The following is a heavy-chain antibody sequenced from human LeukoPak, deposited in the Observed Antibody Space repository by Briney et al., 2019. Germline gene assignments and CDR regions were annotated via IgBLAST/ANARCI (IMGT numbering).Heavy chain of an antibody. Sequence: GGSLRLSCATSGFSFTDYPMNWVRQAPGKGLEWISNIRTTAEGAKYAYYADSVKGRVTISRDDGKNTLYLHMNSLRDDDTAVYYGATDKRYASDYWGQGILVTVSS. CDR1: GFSFTDYP. CDR2: IRTTAEGAKYA. V-gene: IGHV3-48*02. J-gene: IGHJ4*02. D-gene: IGHD3-9*01. CDR3: ATDKRYASDY.